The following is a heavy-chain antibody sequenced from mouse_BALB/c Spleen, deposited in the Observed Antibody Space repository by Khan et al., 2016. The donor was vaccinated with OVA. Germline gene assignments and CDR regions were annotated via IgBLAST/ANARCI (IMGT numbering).Heavy chain of an antibody. CDR2: ITPSGST. V-gene: IGHV3-2*02. D-gene: IGHD3-3*01. Sequence: VQLQESGPGLVKPSQSLSLTCTVTGYSITSAYAWNWLRQFPGTKLEWMGYITPSGSTSSTPSLNSRFSITRATSKNQFFLHWNSLTTEDTATYYCARGRAYWGQGTLGTVSA. CDR3: ARGRAY. CDR1: GYSITSAYA. J-gene: IGHJ3*01.